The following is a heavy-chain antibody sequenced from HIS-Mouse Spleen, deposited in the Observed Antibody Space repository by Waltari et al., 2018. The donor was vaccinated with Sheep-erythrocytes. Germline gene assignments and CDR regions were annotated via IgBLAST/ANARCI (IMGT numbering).Heavy chain of an antibody. D-gene: IGHD5-12*01. V-gene: IGHV3-43D*03. J-gene: IGHJ4*02. CDR3: AKDKFVGYSGYYFDY. CDR2: ISWDGGST. CDR1: GFTFDDYA. Sequence: EVQLVESGGVVVQPGGSLRLSCAASGFTFDDYAMHWVRQAPGKGLGWVPLISWDGGSTYYADSVKGRFTISRDNSKNSLYLQMNSLRAEDTALYYCAKDKFVGYSGYYFDYWGQGTLVTVSS.